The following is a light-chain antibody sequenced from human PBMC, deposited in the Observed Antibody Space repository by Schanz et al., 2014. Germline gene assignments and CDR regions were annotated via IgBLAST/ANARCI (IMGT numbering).Light chain of an antibody. CDR1: SSDIGSYNL. V-gene: IGLV2-23*03. J-gene: IGLJ3*02. CDR3: CSYAGSTTFDWV. CDR2: EGS. Sequence: QSALTQPPSASGSPGQSVTISCSGTSSDIGSYNLVSWYQQHPDKAPKLMIYEGSKRPSGVSNRFSGSKSGNTASLTISGLQAEDEADYYCCSYAGSTTFDWVFGGGTKLTVL.